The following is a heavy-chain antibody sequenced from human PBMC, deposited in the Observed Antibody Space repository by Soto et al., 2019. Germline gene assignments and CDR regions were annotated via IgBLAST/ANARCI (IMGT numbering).Heavy chain of an antibody. V-gene: IGHV4-59*01. CDR1: GGSISSYY. J-gene: IGHJ4*02. CDR3: ARGHRPYYYDSSGYWTGFDY. CDR2: IYYSGST. Sequence: SETLSLTCTVSGGSISSYYWSWIRQPPGKGLXWIGYIYYSGSTNYNPSLKSRVTISVDTSKNQFSLKLSSVTAADTAVYYCARGHRPYYYDSSGYWTGFDYWGQGTLVPVSS. D-gene: IGHD3-22*01.